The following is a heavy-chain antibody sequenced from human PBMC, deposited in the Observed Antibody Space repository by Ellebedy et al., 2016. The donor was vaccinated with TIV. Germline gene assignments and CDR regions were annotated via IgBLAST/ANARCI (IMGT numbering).Heavy chain of an antibody. CDR2: ISGSGGST. D-gene: IGHD6-19*01. Sequence: GGSLRLXXAASGFTVSSYAMSWVRQAPGKGLEWVSAISGSGGSTYYADSVKGRFTISRDNSKNTLYLQMNSLRAEDTAVYYCARDLVAGDYYYYYYMDVWGKGTTVTVSS. CDR1: GFTVSSYA. V-gene: IGHV3-23*01. CDR3: ARDLVAGDYYYYYYMDV. J-gene: IGHJ6*03.